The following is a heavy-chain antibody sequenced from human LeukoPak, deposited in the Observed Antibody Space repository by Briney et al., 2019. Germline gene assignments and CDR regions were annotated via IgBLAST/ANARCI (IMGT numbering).Heavy chain of an antibody. CDR2: ISSSSSYI. Sequence: PGGSLRLSCAASGFTFSSYSMNWVRQAPGKGLEWVSSISSSSSYIYYADSVKGRFTISRDNAKNSLYLQMNSLRAEDTAVYYCARAGGGGLGYFDYWGQGTLVTVSS. J-gene: IGHJ4*02. V-gene: IGHV3-21*01. CDR1: GFTFSSYS. CDR3: ARAGGGGLGYFDY. D-gene: IGHD2-15*01.